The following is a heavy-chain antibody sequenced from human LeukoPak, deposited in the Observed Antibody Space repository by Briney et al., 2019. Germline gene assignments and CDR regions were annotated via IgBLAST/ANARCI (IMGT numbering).Heavy chain of an antibody. CDR2: IKQDGSEK. D-gene: IGHD6-19*01. J-gene: IGHJ6*03. Sequence: GGSLRLSCAASGFTFSSYWMSWVRQAPGKGLEWVANIKQDGSEKYYVDSVKGRFTISRDNAKNSLYLQMNSLRAEDTAVYYCARDTDIAVAGTHYYYYMDVWGKGTTVTISS. CDR1: GFTFSSYW. V-gene: IGHV3-7*01. CDR3: ARDTDIAVAGTHYYYYMDV.